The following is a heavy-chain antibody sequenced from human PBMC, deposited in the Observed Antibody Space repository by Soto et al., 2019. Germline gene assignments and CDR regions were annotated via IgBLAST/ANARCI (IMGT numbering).Heavy chain of an antibody. CDR3: ARDAARSTSLYGMDV. D-gene: IGHD2-2*01. CDR1: GGSVSSGSYY. Sequence: SETLSLTCTVSGGSVSSGSYYWSRIRQPPGKGLEWIGYIYYSGSTNYNPSLKSRVTISVDTSKNQFSLKLSSVTAADTAVYYCARDAARSTSLYGMDVWGQGTTVTVSS. CDR2: IYYSGST. V-gene: IGHV4-61*01. J-gene: IGHJ6*02.